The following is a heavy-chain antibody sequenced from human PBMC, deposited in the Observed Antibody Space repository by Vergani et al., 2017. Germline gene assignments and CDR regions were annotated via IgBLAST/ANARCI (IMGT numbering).Heavy chain of an antibody. J-gene: IGHJ4*02. CDR2: IRYDGSNK. CDR1: GFIFSNYG. D-gene: IGHD3-3*02. Sequence: VQLVESGGGLVQPGGSLRLSCAASGFIFSNYGMHWVRQAPGKGLEWVAYIRYDGSNKYYKDSVKGRFTISRDNSKRMLYLQMNSLRTEDTAVYYCAKLWHFFDSRADYWGQGILVTVSS. CDR3: AKLWHFFDSRADY. V-gene: IGHV3-30*02.